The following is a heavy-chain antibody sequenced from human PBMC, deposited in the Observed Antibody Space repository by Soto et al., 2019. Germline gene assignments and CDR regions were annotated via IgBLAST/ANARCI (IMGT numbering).Heavy chain of an antibody. CDR3: ARGPPFFP. V-gene: IGHV4-39*01. J-gene: IGHJ5*02. D-gene: IGHD3-3*02. CDR2: VFYTGPT. CDR1: GGSINNNNYY. Sequence: PSETLSLTCTVSGGSINNNNYYWGWVRQPPGKGLEWIGIVFYTGPTYYSPSLKSRVFTSIDTSRNQFSLKLAFVTAADTAVYYCARGPPFFPWGQGTLVTVSS.